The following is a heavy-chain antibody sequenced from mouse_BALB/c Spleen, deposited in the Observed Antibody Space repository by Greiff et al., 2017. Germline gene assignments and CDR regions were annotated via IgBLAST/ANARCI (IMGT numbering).Heavy chain of an antibody. CDR1: GYSITSDYA. J-gene: IGHJ4*01. Sequence: EVQLVESGPGLVKPSQSLSLTCTVTGYSITSDYAWNWIRQFPGNKLEWMGYISYSGSTSYNPSLKSRISITRDTSKNQFFLQLNSVTTEDTATYYCARSEYDAMDYWGQGTSVTVSS. D-gene: IGHD2-10*02. V-gene: IGHV3-2*02. CDR3: ARSEYDAMDY. CDR2: ISYSGST.